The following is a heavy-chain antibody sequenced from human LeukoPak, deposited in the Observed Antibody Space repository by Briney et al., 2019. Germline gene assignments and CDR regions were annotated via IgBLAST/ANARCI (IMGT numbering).Heavy chain of an antibody. J-gene: IGHJ4*02. D-gene: IGHD2-2*01. CDR1: GGSISSGGYY. V-gene: IGHV4-31*03. CDR3: ARALAAAFDY. Sequence: SETLSLTCTVSGGSISSGGYYWSWIRQHPGKGLEWIGYIYYSGSTYYNPSLKSRVTISVDTSKNQFSLKLRSVTAADTAVYYCARALAAAFDYWGQGTLVTVSS. CDR2: IYYSGST.